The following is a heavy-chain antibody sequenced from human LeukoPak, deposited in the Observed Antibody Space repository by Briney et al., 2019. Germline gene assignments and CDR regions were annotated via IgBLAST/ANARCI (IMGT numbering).Heavy chain of an antibody. Sequence: GGSLRLSCAASGFTFDDYAMHWVRQAPGKGLEWVSAISGSGGSTYYADSVKGRFTISRDNSKNTLYLQMNSLRAEDTAVYYCAKEGPTDYYDSSGSYFDYWGQGTLVTVSS. CDR2: ISGSGGST. CDR3: AKEGPTDYYDSSGSYFDY. J-gene: IGHJ4*02. CDR1: GFTFDDYA. D-gene: IGHD3-22*01. V-gene: IGHV3-23*01.